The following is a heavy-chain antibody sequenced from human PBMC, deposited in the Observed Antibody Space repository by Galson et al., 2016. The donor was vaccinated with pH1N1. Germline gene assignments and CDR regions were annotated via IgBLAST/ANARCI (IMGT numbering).Heavy chain of an antibody. V-gene: IGHV1-69*13. CDR1: GGTFSSYAIGSYA. D-gene: IGHD3-16*01. J-gene: IGHJ6*02. CDR2: IIPMFPTP. CDR3: ARPDQGAPYYYYGMDV. Sequence: SGKVSCKASGGTFSSYAIGSYAISWVRQAPGQGLEWMGGIIPMFPTPTYAQKFQGRVTITADASTSTAYMELGSLRSEDTAVYYCARPDQGAPYYYYGMDVWGQGTTVTVSS.